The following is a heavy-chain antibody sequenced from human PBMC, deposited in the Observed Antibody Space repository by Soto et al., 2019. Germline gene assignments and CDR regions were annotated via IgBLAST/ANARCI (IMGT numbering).Heavy chain of an antibody. Sequence: QVQLVQSGAEVQKPGSSVKVSCKASGGTFSSYAISWVRQAPGQGLEWMGGIIPIFGTANYAQKFQGRVTITADESTSTAYMELSSLRSEDTAVYYCARAPDSRLYYYYYGMDVWGQGTTVTVSS. D-gene: IGHD2-15*01. CDR1: GGTFSSYA. CDR3: ARAPDSRLYYYYYGMDV. CDR2: IIPIFGTA. J-gene: IGHJ6*02. V-gene: IGHV1-69*01.